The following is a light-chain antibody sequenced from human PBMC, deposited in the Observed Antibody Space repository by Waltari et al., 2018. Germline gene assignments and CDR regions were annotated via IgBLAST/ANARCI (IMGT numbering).Light chain of an antibody. CDR1: QTISTW. CDR3: QQYQTFRT. CDR2: DAS. Sequence: IQMTQSPSTLSASVGDRVTITCRASQTISTWLAWYQHKPGQAPKLLIYDASTIHSGVPSRFSGSGSVTEFSLTISTLQPDDFATYYCQQYQTFRTFGRGTRVELK. J-gene: IGKJ1*01. V-gene: IGKV1-5*01.